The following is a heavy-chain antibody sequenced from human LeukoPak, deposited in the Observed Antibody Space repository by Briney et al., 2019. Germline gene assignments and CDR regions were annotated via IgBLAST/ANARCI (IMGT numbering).Heavy chain of an antibody. Sequence: CISYIYYSGSTTYTPSLKSRVTISVDTSKNQFSLKLSSVTAADTAVYYCARLYGGYYYFDYWGQGTLVTVSS. CDR2: IYYSGST. D-gene: IGHD4-23*01. J-gene: IGHJ4*02. V-gene: IGHV4-61*07. CDR3: ARLYGGYYYFDY.